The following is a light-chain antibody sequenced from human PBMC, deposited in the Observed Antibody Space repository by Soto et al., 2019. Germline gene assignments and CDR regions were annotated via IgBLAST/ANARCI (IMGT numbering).Light chain of an antibody. CDR3: QQYYSSPLS. J-gene: IGKJ4*01. Sequence: DIVVTQSPDSLAVSLGERATINCKSSHSGLHNNKNYLAWYQHKPGQPPKVLIYWASARESGVPDRFRGSASGTDFTLTISSLQAEDVAVYYCQQYYSSPLSFGGGTKVEIK. V-gene: IGKV4-1*01. CDR2: WAS. CDR1: HSGLHNNKNY.